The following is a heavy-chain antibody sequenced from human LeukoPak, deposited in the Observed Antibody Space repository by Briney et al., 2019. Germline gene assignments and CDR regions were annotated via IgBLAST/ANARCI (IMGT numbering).Heavy chain of an antibody. D-gene: IGHD6-19*01. Sequence: PGGSLRLSCAASGFTFSSYAMSWVRQAPGKGLEWVSAISGSGGSTYYADSVKGRFTISRDNSKNTLYLQMNSLRAGDTAVYYCAKSRSGWYWGYFDYWGQGTLVTVSS. CDR2: ISGSGGST. CDR3: AKSRSGWYWGYFDY. V-gene: IGHV3-23*01. J-gene: IGHJ4*02. CDR1: GFTFSSYA.